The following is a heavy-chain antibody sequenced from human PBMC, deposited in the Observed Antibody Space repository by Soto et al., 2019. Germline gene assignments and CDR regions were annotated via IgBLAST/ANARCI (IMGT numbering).Heavy chain of an antibody. CDR2: IRSKAYGGTT. D-gene: IGHD6-13*01. Sequence: PGGSLRLSCTASGFTFGDYAMSWVRQAPGKGLEWVGFIRSKAYGGTTEYAASVKGRFTISRDDSKSIAYLQMNSLKTEDTAVYYCTIAPLLYSSSWYDTGDYWGQGTLVTVSS. J-gene: IGHJ4*02. CDR1: GFTFGDYA. CDR3: TIAPLLYSSSWYDTGDY. V-gene: IGHV3-49*04.